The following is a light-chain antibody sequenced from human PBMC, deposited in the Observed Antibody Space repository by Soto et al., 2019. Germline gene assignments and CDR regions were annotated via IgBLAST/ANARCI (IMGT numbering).Light chain of an antibody. J-gene: IGLJ2*01. V-gene: IGLV1-40*01. Sequence: QSVLTQPPSVSGAPGQRVTISCTGSSSNIGAGYDVHWYQQLPGTAPKLLIYGNSNRPSGVPDRFSGSKSGTSASLAITGPQAGDEADYYCQSFDSSLGAHVVFGGGTKVTVL. CDR1: SSNIGAGYD. CDR2: GNS. CDR3: QSFDSSLGAHVV.